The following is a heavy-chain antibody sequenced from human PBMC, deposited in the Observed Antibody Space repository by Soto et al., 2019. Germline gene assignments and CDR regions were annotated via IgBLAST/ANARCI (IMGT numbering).Heavy chain of an antibody. Sequence: ASVKVSCKASGYTFTSYNMHWVRQAPGQGLEWMGIINPSGGSTSYAQKFQGRVSMTRDTSTSTVYMQLSSLRSEDTAVYYCARGGMVPAAMREGDHYYYGMDVWGQGTTVTSP. D-gene: IGHD2-2*01. V-gene: IGHV1-46*01. J-gene: IGHJ6*02. CDR1: GYTFTSYN. CDR2: INPSGGST. CDR3: ARGGMVPAAMREGDHYYYGMDV.